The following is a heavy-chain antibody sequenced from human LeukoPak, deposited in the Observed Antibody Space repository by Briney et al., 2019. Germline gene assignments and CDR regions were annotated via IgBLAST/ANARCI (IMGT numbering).Heavy chain of an antibody. V-gene: IGHV4-4*07. CDR1: GGSISRYY. CDR2: IYTCGAT. J-gene: IGHJ4*02. CDR3: ARNSDSSVTLIFYS. D-gene: IGHD3-22*01. Sequence: PSETLSLTCTVSGGSISRYYWSWIRQPAGKGLEWIGRIYTCGATNYNPSLKSRVTMPLDTPKNQFSLKLNSVTPADTAVFYCARNSDSSVTLIFYSWGQGNLVTVSS.